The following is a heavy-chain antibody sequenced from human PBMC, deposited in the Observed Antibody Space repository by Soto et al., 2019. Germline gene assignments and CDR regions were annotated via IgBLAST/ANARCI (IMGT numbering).Heavy chain of an antibody. D-gene: IGHD3-10*01. J-gene: IGHJ4*02. CDR3: AKDRRITMVRGSLQSFDS. CDR1: GFTFRDFA. CDR2: ISGSGETP. V-gene: IGHV3-23*01. Sequence: PEGSLRLSCAPSGFTFRDFAMIWVRQAPGKRLEWVSAISGSGETPYYADSVKGRFIISRDNFRNTLYLQMSSLRVEDTAVYYCAKDRRITMVRGSLQSFDSWGQGTLVTVSS.